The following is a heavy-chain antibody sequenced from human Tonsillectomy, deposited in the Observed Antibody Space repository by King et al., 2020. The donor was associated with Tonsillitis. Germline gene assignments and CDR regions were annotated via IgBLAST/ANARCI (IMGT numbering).Heavy chain of an antibody. CDR1: GFSFSSYA. D-gene: IGHD4-17*01. J-gene: IGHJ4*02. V-gene: IGHV3-23*04. Sequence: VQLVESGGDLVQPGGSLRLSCAASGFSFSSYAMSWVRQAPGTGLEWVSSLSGSGGSTNYADSVKGRFTISRDNSENTLYLQMNNLRAEGTAMYYCAKESTVTRDFEYWGQGTLVTVSS. CDR2: LSGSGGST. CDR3: AKESTVTRDFEY.